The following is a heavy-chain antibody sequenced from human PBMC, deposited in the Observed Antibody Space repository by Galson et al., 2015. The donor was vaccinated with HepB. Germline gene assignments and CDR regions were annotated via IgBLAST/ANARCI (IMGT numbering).Heavy chain of an antibody. J-gene: IGHJ6*02. D-gene: IGHD4-23*01. V-gene: IGHV7-4-1*02. CDR1: GYTFASYA. CDR3: ARGRVTPGGNYYYYGMDV. Sequence: SVKVSCKASGYTFASYAMNWVRQAPGQGLEWMGWINTNTGNPTYAQGFTGRFVFSLDTSVSTAYLQISSLKAEDTAVYYCARGRVTPGGNYYYYGMDVWGQGTTVTVSS. CDR2: INTNTGNP.